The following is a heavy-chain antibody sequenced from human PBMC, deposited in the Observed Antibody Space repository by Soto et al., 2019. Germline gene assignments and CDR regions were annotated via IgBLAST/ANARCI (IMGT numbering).Heavy chain of an antibody. Sequence: ASVKVSCKASGGSFSSYAISWVRQAPGQGLEWMGAINPIFGAAHYAQKFQGRVTITADEFTSTAYMELTGLSSDDTAIYYCARQHPLDSRGWYNWGQGTLVSVSS. CDR2: INPIFGAA. J-gene: IGHJ4*02. D-gene: IGHD6-19*01. CDR3: ARQHPLDSRGWYN. V-gene: IGHV1-69*13. CDR1: GGSFSSYA.